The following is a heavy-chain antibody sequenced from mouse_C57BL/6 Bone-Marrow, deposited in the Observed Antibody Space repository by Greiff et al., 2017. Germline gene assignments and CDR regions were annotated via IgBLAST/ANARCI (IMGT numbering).Heavy chain of an antibody. V-gene: IGHV1-81*01. Sequence: QVHVKQSGAELARPGASVKLSCKASGYTFTSYCMSWVKQRTGQGLEWIGDIYPRSGNTYYNEKFKGKATLTAVTSTSTAYMELRSLTSEDSAVYFCARMARGVGFAYWGQGKLITVSA. CDR2: IYPRSGNT. CDR1: GYTFTSYC. J-gene: IGHJ3*01. CDR3: ARMARGVGFAY.